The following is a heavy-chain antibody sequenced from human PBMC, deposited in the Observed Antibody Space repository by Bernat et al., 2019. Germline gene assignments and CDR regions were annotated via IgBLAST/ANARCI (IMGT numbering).Heavy chain of an antibody. CDR3: VRLGCGPRSHHFDY. V-gene: IGHV2-5*02. CDR1: GFSLTTSGVA. CDR2: IHWDDDK. Sequence: QITLKESGPTLVKPTQTLTLTCTFSGFSLTTSGVAVGWIRQPPGKALEWLAVIHWDDDKRYSPALKSRLTITKDTSKNQLVLTMTNTDPVETATYCCVRLGCGPRSHHFDYWGQGTLVTVSS. D-gene: IGHD2-21*01. J-gene: IGHJ4*02.